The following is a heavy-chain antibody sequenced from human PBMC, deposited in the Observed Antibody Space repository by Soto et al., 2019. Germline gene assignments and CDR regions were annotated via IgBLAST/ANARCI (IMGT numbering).Heavy chain of an antibody. J-gene: IGHJ4*02. Sequence: EVQLLESGGGLVQPGGSLRLSCAASGFTFSSYAMSWVRQAPGKGLEWVSAISGSGGSTYYADSVKGRFTISRDNSKNTLYLQMNSLRAEDTAVYYCATAPYYDVWSGYPPFCFDYWGQGTLVTVSS. CDR2: ISGSGGST. CDR3: ATAPYYDVWSGYPPFCFDY. V-gene: IGHV3-23*01. CDR1: GFTFSSYA. D-gene: IGHD3-3*01.